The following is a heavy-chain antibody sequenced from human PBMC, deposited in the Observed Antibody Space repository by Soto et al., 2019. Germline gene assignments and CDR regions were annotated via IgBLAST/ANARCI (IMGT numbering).Heavy chain of an antibody. CDR3: ARDSLAAAGGNYFDY. J-gene: IGHJ4*02. CDR2: IKEDGSEK. D-gene: IGHD6-25*01. V-gene: IGHV3-7*01. CDR1: GFTISSYW. Sequence: PGGSLRLSCAASGFTISSYWMTWVRQAPGKGLEWVANIKEDGSEKDYVDSVKGRFTISRDNVKNSLHLQMNSLRAEDTAVYYCARDSLAAAGGNYFDYWGQGTLVTVSS.